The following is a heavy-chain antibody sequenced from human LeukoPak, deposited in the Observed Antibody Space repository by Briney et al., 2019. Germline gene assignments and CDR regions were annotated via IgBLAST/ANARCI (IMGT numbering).Heavy chain of an antibody. Sequence: PGGSLRLSCAASGFTFSTYWMNWVRQAPGKGLEWVANIKQDGSEKYYVDSVKGRFTISGDNAKNSLYLQMNSLRAEDTGVYYCARESTEERPGCWGQGTLVTVSS. CDR3: ARESTEERPGC. V-gene: IGHV3-7*01. CDR1: GFTFSTYW. J-gene: IGHJ1*01. CDR2: IKQDGSEK. D-gene: IGHD1-1*01.